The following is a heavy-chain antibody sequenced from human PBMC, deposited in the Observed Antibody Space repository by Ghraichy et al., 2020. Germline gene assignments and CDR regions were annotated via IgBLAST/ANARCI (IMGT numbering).Heavy chain of an antibody. V-gene: IGHV3-30*02. CDR3: AKVENYYDSSGMAPFDY. CDR1: GFTFSSYG. CDR2: IRYDGSNK. D-gene: IGHD3-22*01. J-gene: IGHJ4*02. Sequence: GGSLRLSCAASGFTFSSYGMHWVRQAPGKGLEWVAFIRYDGSNKYYADSVKGRFTISRDNSKNTLYLQMNSLRAEDTAVYYCAKVENYYDSSGMAPFDYWGQGTLVTVSS.